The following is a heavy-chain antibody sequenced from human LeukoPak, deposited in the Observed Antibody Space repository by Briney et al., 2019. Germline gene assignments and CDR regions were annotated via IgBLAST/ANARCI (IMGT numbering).Heavy chain of an antibody. CDR3: ARDGYLNLPCIH. Sequence: GASVKVSCKASGYTFTGYYMHWVRQAPGQGLEWMGWINPNSGDTNYAQKFQGRVTMTRDTSISTAYMELSRLRSDDTAVYYCARDGYLNLPCIHWGQGTLVTVSS. CDR2: INPNSGDT. V-gene: IGHV1-2*02. D-gene: IGHD1-1*01. J-gene: IGHJ4*02. CDR1: GYTFTGYY.